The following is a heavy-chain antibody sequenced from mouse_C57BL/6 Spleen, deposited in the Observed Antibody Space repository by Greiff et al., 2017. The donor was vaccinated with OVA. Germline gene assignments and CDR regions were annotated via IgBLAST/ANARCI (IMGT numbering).Heavy chain of an antibody. CDR2: INPNNGGT. V-gene: IGHV1-18*01. CDR1: GYTFTDYN. D-gene: IGHD2-4*01. Sequence: EVKLQESGPELVKPGASVKIPCKASGYTFTDYNMDWVKQSHGKSLEWIGDINPNNGGTIYNQKFKGKATLTVDKSSSTAYMELRSLTSEDTAVYYCASSYYDYVFAYWGQGTLVTVSA. J-gene: IGHJ3*01. CDR3: ASSYYDYVFAY.